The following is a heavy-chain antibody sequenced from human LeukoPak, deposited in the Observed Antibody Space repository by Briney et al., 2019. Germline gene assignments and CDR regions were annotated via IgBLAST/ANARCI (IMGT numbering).Heavy chain of an antibody. CDR2: IYYSGST. V-gene: IGHV4-59*01. CDR1: GGSISRYY. J-gene: IGHJ4*02. Sequence: ASETLSLTCSVSGGSISRYYWSWIRQPPGKGLEWIGYIYYSGSTNYNPSLKSPVTISVDTSKNQFSLKLSSVTAADTAVYYCASTPRHSGWYSLGDYFDYWGQGTLVTVSS. CDR3: ASTPRHSGWYSLGDYFDY. D-gene: IGHD6-19*01.